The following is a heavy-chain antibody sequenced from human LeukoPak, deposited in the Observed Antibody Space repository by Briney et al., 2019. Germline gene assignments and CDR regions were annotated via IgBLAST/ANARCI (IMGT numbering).Heavy chain of an antibody. D-gene: IGHD3-10*01. Sequence: GGSLGLSCAASGFIFNSYGMHWVRQAPGKGLEWVAFIRYDGSNKYYADSVKGRFTISRDNSKNTLYLQMNSLRAEDTAVYYCAKDFLFVRGVIDDYWGQGTLVTVSS. J-gene: IGHJ4*02. CDR1: GFIFNSYG. CDR2: IRYDGSNK. CDR3: AKDFLFVRGVIDDY. V-gene: IGHV3-30*02.